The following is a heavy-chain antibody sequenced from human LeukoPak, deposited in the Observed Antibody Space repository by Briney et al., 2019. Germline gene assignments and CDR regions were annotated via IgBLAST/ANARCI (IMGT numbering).Heavy chain of an antibody. CDR2: IYPGDSET. Sequence: GESLKISCNGSGYSITSYWIGWVRQLPGKGLAWMGIIYPGDSETRYSPSFQGQVTMSADKSITTAYLQWSSLKASDTAMYYCARGAWEQWYPYNAFDIWGQGTMVTVSS. J-gene: IGHJ3*02. V-gene: IGHV5-51*01. D-gene: IGHD6-19*01. CDR3: ARGAWEQWYPYNAFDI. CDR1: GYSITSYW.